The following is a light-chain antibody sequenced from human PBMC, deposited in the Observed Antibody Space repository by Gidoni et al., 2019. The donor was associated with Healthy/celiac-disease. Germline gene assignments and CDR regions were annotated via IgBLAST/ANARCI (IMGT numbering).Light chain of an antibody. Sequence: AIRLTQSPSSLAASTRDRVTITCRASQGISSYLAWYQQKPGKPPKLLIYAESTLQSGVPSRFSGSGSGTECTRTISCLQSKNFATYDCQQYYSYALTLGGETKVEIK. J-gene: IGKJ4*01. V-gene: IGKV1-8*01. CDR3: QQYYSYALT. CDR2: AES. CDR1: QGISSY.